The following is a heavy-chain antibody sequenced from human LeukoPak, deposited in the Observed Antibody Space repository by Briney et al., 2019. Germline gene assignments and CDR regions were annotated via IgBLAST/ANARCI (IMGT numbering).Heavy chain of an antibody. V-gene: IGHV3-48*01. CDR1: GFTFSTYS. Sequence: GGSLRLSCAASGFTFSTYSMNWVRQAPEKGLEWLSYINSSSSTIYYADSVKGRFTISRDNAKNSLYLQMNSLRAEDTAVYYCARAKRNGFDIWGQGTMVTVSS. CDR2: INSSSSTI. CDR3: ARAKRNGFDI. J-gene: IGHJ3*02.